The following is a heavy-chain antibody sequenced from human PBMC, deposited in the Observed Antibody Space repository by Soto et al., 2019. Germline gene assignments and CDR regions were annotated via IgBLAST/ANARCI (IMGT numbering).Heavy chain of an antibody. J-gene: IGHJ4*02. CDR1: GFTFTTYS. V-gene: IGHV3-23*01. Sequence: EVQLLDSGGGLVQPGGSLGLSCTASGFTFTTYSMAWVRQAPGKGLEWVSTITANGGSTYYADSVKGRFTISRDDSMNTVHLQMNNLRVDDKAIYYCAKGTGTGIDYWGQGTLVTVSS. CDR3: AKGTGTGIDY. CDR2: ITANGGST. D-gene: IGHD3-10*01.